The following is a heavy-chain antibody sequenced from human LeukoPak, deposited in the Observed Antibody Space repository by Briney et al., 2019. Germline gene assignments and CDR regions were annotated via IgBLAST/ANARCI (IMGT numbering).Heavy chain of an antibody. V-gene: IGHV4-59*11. CDR2: IYYSGST. CDR1: GGSISSHY. Sequence: SETLSLTCTVSGGSISSHYWSWIRQPPGKGLEWIGYIYYSGSTNYNPSLKSRVTISVDTSKNQFSLKLSSVTAADTAVYYCARVDTAMVTEYYLDVWGKGTTVTVSS. CDR3: ARVDTAMVTEYYLDV. J-gene: IGHJ6*03. D-gene: IGHD5-18*01.